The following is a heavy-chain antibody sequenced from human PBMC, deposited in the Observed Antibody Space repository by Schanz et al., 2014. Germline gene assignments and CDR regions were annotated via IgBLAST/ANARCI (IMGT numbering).Heavy chain of an antibody. D-gene: IGHD5-18*01. CDR1: GGSISNANW. CDR2: VYHSGGT. J-gene: IGHJ4*02. V-gene: IGHV4-4*02. CDR3: ARSVGMVRRYFDS. Sequence: QVQLQESGPGLVKPSGTLSLTCAVSGGSISNANWWSWVRQPPGKGLQWIGEVYHSGGTNYNPSLKSRVTISQDVSKTHFSLRLNSVTAADTAVYYCARSVGMVRRYFDSWGQGNLVTVSS.